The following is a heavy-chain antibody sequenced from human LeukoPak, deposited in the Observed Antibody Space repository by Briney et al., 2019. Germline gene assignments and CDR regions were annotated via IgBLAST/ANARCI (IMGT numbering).Heavy chain of an antibody. D-gene: IGHD3-22*01. CDR1: GGSISSGGYS. CDR3: ARDKADGDSSGYYYFDY. CDR2: IYYSGST. Sequence: PSQTLSLTCAVSGGSISSGGYSWSWIRQPPGKGLEWIGYIYYSGSTYYNPSLKSRVTISVDTSKNQFSLKLSSVTAADTAVYYCARDKADGDSSGYYYFDYWGQGTLVTVSS. V-gene: IGHV4-30-4*07. J-gene: IGHJ4*02.